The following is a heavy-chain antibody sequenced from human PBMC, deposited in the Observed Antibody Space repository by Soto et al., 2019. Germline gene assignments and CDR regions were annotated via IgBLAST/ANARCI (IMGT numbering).Heavy chain of an antibody. CDR1: GLSLTTRGVS. D-gene: IGHD2-15*01. V-gene: IGHV2-5*01. J-gene: IGHJ4*02. CDR3: TLRQDSIKGPVY. Sequence: SGPTLGNPTQTLTLTCTVSGLSLTTRGVSLGWIRQPPGKAPEWLALAYQYSPSLQSRLAFTKDISKNQVVLTMTSVDPGDTATYYCTLRQDSIKGPVYWGQGIPVPAS. CDR2: AY.